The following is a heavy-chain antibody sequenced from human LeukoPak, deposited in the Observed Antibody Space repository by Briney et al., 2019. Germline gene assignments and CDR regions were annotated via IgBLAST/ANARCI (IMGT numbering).Heavy chain of an antibody. CDR2: ISAYNGNT. Sequence: ASVKVSCKASGYTFTSYGISRVRQAPGQGLEWMGWISAYNGNTNYAQKLQGRVTMTTDTSTSTAYMELRSLRSDDTAVYYCARGVGQYYDFWSGYLAYGVDVWGQGTTVTVSS. V-gene: IGHV1-18*01. J-gene: IGHJ6*02. D-gene: IGHD3-3*01. CDR1: GYTFTSYG. CDR3: ARGVGQYYDFWSGYLAYGVDV.